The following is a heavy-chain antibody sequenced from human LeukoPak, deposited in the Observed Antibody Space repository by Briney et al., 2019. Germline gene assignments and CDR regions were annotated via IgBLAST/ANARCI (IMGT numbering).Heavy chain of an antibody. CDR2: ISGSGGST. J-gene: IGHJ4*02. D-gene: IGHD6-19*01. Sequence: GGSLRLSCAASGFTFSSYAMSWVRQAPGKGLEWVSAISGSGGSTYYADSVKGRFTISRDNSKNTLYLQMNSLRAEDTAVYYCAKDGTRYNSGWYEELYYFDYWGQGTLVTVSS. CDR3: AKDGTRYNSGWYEELYYFDY. V-gene: IGHV3-23*01. CDR1: GFTFSSYA.